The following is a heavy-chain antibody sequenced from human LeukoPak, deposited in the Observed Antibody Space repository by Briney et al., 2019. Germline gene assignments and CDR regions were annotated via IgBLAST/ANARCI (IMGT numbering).Heavy chain of an antibody. CDR3: ASDLSLGRHDYGEPFDY. D-gene: IGHD4-17*01. CDR2: ISGYNGNT. Sequence: ASVKVSCKTSGYTFTDYGISWVRQAPGQEPEWMGWISGYNGNTNYVQKFQGRVTMTTDTSTSTAYMELRSLRSDDTAFYYCASDLSLGRHDYGEPFDYWGQGTLVTVSS. CDR1: GYTFTDYG. J-gene: IGHJ4*02. V-gene: IGHV1-18*01.